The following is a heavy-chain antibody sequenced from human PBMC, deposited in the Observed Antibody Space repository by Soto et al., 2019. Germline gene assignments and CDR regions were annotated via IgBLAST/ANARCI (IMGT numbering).Heavy chain of an antibody. CDR2: IYHSGST. CDR1: DVSISSYY. V-gene: IGHV4-59*01. J-gene: IGHJ5*02. Sequence: QVQLQESGPGLVKPSETLSLTCTVSDVSISSYYWSWIRQPPGKGLEWIGYIYHSGSTKYNPSLKSRVSMSRDTSKNQFSLKLTSVTAADTAVYYCARDVGYYGSGSYSRFDPWGQGTLVTVSS. D-gene: IGHD3-10*01. CDR3: ARDVGYYGSGSYSRFDP.